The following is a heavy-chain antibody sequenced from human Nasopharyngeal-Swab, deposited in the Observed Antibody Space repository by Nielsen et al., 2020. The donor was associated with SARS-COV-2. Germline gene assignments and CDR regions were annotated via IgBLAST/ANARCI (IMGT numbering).Heavy chain of an antibody. CDR3: ARGRDDSSGYYRLFDY. CDR1: GGSFSGYY. D-gene: IGHD3-22*01. CDR2: INHSGST. J-gene: IGHJ4*02. V-gene: IGHV4-34*01. Sequence: SETLSLTCAVYGGSFSGYYWSGIRQPPGKGLEWIGEINHSGSTNYNPSLKSRVTISVDTSKNQFSLKLSSVTAADTAVYYCARGRDDSSGYYRLFDYWGQGTLVTVSS.